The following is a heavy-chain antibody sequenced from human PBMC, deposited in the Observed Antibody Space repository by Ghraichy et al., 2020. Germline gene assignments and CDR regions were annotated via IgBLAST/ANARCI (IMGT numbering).Heavy chain of an antibody. CDR1: GYSFTGYY. CDR2: INPNSGGT. Sequence: ASVKVSCKASGYSFTGYYMHWVRQAPGQGLEWMGWINPNSGGTNYAQKFQGRVTMTRDTSISTVYMALSRLRSDDTAIYYCARDPLTVDYWGQGTLVTVSS. J-gene: IGHJ4*02. V-gene: IGHV1-2*02. CDR3: ARDPLTVDY. D-gene: IGHD7-27*01.